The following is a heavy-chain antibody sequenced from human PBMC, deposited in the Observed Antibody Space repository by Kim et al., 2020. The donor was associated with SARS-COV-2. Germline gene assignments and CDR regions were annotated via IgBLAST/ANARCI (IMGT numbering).Heavy chain of an antibody. CDR3: ARLLYYYDSSGYWTYFDY. CDR1: GYSFTSYW. D-gene: IGHD3-22*01. Sequence: GESLKISCKGSGYSFTSYWIGWVRQMPGKGLEWMGIIYPGDSDTRYSPSFQGQVTISADKSISTAYLQWSSLKASDTAMYYCARLLYYYDSSGYWTYFDYWGQGTLVTVSS. J-gene: IGHJ4*02. CDR2: IYPGDSDT. V-gene: IGHV5-51*01.